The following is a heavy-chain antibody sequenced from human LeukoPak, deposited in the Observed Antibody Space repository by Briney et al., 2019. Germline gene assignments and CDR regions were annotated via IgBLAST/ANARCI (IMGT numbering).Heavy chain of an antibody. V-gene: IGHV1-69*04. CDR3: ASNYYDSSGSMAY. D-gene: IGHD3-22*01. CDR2: IIPILGIA. J-gene: IGHJ4*02. Sequence: SVKVSCKASGGTFSSYAISWVRQAPGQGLEWMGRIIPILGIANYAQKFQGRVTITADKSTSTAYMELSSLRSEDTAVYYCASNYYDSSGSMAYWGQGTLVTVSS. CDR1: GGTFSSYA.